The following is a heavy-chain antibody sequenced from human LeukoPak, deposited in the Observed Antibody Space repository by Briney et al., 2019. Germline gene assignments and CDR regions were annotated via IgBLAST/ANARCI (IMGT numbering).Heavy chain of an antibody. CDR1: GFTFSSYA. CDR2: INHSGST. V-gene: IGHV4-34*01. D-gene: IGHD6-13*01. J-gene: IGHJ4*02. CDR3: ARGGTPGIAAAGTDYFDY. Sequence: GSLRLSCAASGFTFSSYAMSWVRQPPGKGLEWIGEINHSGSTNYNPSLKSRVTISVDTSKNQFSLKLSSVTAADTAVYYCARGGTPGIAAAGTDYFDYWGQGTLVTVSS.